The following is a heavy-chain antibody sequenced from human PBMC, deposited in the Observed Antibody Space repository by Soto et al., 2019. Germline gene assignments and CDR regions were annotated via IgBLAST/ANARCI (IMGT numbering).Heavy chain of an antibody. V-gene: IGHV3-15*01. J-gene: IGHJ4*02. D-gene: IGHD2-15*01. CDR1: GFTFSNAW. CDR3: AAGTGRTDFEY. Sequence: GGSLRLSCAASGFTFSNAWMSWVRQTPGKGMERVGRVISKTDGGATDYAAPVIGRFTISRDDSKNTLYLQLNSLKTEDTAVYYCAAGTGRTDFEYWGEGALVTVSS. CDR2: VISKTDGGAT.